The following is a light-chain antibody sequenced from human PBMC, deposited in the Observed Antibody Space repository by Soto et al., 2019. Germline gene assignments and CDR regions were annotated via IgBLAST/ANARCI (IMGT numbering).Light chain of an antibody. CDR1: SSDVGGYNY. CDR2: EVS. J-gene: IGLJ1*01. CDR3: CSYAGSYTFV. Sequence: QSVLTQPPSASGSPGQSVTISCIGTSSDVGGYNYVSWYQQHPGKAPKLMIYEVSKRPSGVPDRFSGSKSGNTASLTISGLQAEDEADYYCCSYAGSYTFVFGTGTKATVL. V-gene: IGLV2-8*01.